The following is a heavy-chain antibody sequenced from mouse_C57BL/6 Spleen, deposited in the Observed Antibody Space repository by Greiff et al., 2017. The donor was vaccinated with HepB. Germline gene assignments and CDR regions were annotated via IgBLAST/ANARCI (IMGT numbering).Heavy chain of an antibody. CDR2: IYPRDGNT. CDR3: ARGKLQAWFAY. CDR1: GYTFTSYD. Sequence: QVQLQQSGPELVKPGASVKLSCKASGYTFTSYDINWVKQRPGQGLEWIGWIYPRDGNTKYNEKFKGKATLTVDTSSSTAYMELHSLTSEDSAVYFCARGKLQAWFAYWGQGTLVTVSA. D-gene: IGHD1-1*01. J-gene: IGHJ3*01. V-gene: IGHV1-85*01.